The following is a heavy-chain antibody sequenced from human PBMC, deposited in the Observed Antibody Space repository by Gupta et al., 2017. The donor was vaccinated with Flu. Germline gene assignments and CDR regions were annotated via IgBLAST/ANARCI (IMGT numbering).Heavy chain of an antibody. CDR2: TWHDGTEE. CDR1: GFTFGDHG. D-gene: IGHD2-21*01. V-gene: IGHV3-33*01. Sequence: QVHLVESGGAVVQPGGSLRLSCVASGFTFGDHGMHWVRQAPGKAPEWVAVTWHDGTEEYYGDSVKGRFTISRDNSKNILHLQMNSLRAEDSAVYYCARDSTKYVSYCDYWGQGTLVTVSS. CDR3: ARDSTKYVSYCDY. J-gene: IGHJ4*02.